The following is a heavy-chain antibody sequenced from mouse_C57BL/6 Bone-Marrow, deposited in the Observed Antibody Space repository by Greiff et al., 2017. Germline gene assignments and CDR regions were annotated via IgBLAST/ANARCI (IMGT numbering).Heavy chain of an antibody. CDR1: GFTFSSYA. CDR3: AREPY. Sequence: VKVVESGGGLVKPGGSLKLSCAASGFTFSSYAMSWVRQTPEKRLEWVATISDGGSYTYYPDNVKGRFTISRDNAKNNLYLQMSHLKSEDTAMYYCAREPYWGQGTTRTVSS. CDR2: ISDGGSYT. V-gene: IGHV5-4*01. J-gene: IGHJ2*01.